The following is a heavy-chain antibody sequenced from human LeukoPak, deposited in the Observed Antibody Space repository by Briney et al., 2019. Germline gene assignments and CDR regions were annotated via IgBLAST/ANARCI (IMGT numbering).Heavy chain of an antibody. V-gene: IGHV3-48*01. Sequence: GGSLRLSCAASGFTFSSYSMNWVRQAPGKGLEWVSYISISSNTIFYADSVKGRFTTSRGNAKNSLYLQMNSLRAEDTAVYYCARDKSSGYVGASSFDYWGQGTLVTVSS. J-gene: IGHJ4*02. CDR3: ARDKSSGYVGASSFDY. CDR1: GFTFSSYS. CDR2: ISISSNTI. D-gene: IGHD1-26*01.